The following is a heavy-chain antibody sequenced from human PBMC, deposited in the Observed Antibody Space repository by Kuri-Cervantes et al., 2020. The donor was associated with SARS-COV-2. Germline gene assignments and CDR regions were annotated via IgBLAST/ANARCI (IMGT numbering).Heavy chain of an antibody. CDR1: GFTFTSSA. V-gene: IGHV1-69*13. D-gene: IGHD6-13*01. CDR2: IIPIFGTA. J-gene: IGHJ3*02. CDR3: ARYIAAAPYAFDI. Sequence: SVKVSCKASGFTFTSSAISWVRQAPGQGLEWMGRIIPIFGTANYAQKFQGRVTITADESTSTAYMELSSLRSEDTAVYYCARYIAAAPYAFDIWGQGTMVTVSS.